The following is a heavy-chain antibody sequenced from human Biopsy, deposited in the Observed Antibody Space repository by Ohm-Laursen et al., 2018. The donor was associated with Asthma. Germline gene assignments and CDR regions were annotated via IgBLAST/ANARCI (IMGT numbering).Heavy chain of an antibody. J-gene: IGHJ3*02. Sequence: SLRLSCTAFGFSFSNFAIHWVRQAPGKGLAWVGVISKDASTQDYADSVKGRFTMARDNSKNTLDLQMNSLREEDTAVYYCVRDGTDDAFDIWGQGTVVSVSS. CDR3: VRDGTDDAFDI. CDR1: GFSFSNFA. V-gene: IGHV3-30*01. CDR2: ISKDASTQ. D-gene: IGHD1-1*01.